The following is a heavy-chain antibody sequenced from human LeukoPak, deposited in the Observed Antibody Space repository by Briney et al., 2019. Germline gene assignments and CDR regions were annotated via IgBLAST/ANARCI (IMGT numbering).Heavy chain of an antibody. J-gene: IGHJ4*02. CDR1: GGTFSSYA. CDR3: ASQRINYYDSSGYYYGFGAPLDY. Sequence: GSSVKVSCKASGGTFSSYAISWVRQAPGQGLEWMGGVIPIFGTANYAQKFQGRVTITTDESTSTACMELSSLRSEDTAVYYCASQRINYYDSSGYYYGFGAPLDYWGQGTLVTVSS. CDR2: VIPIFGTA. D-gene: IGHD3-22*01. V-gene: IGHV1-69*05.